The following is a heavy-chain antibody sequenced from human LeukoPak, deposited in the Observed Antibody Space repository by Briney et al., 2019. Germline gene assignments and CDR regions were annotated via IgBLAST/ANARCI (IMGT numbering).Heavy chain of an antibody. CDR1: GITLSNYG. J-gene: IGHJ4*02. CDR3: AKRGVVIRVILVGFHKEAYYFVS. Sequence: PGGSLKLSCEVSGITLSNYGMSWVRQAPGKGLEWVAGISGSGGSTYYADSVKGRFTISRDDSKNTLYLQMNSLRAEDTAVYFCAKRGVVIRVILVGFHKEAYYFVSWGQGALVTVSS. CDR2: ISGSGGST. V-gene: IGHV3-23*01. D-gene: IGHD3-22*01.